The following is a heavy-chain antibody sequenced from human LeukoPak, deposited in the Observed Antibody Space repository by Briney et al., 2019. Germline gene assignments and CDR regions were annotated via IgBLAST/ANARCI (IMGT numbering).Heavy chain of an antibody. J-gene: IGHJ4*02. CDR2: ISGGAVST. CDR1: GFTFSNFA. V-gene: IGHV3-23*01. Sequence: PGGSLRLSCAASGFTFSNFAMTWVRQAPGKGLDWVSTISGGAVSTYYADSVKGRFTISRDNSKNTLFLQMNSLRVEDTAIYYCTKDPYCTGGNRYGAANDYWGQGTLVTVSS. D-gene: IGHD2-8*02. CDR3: TKDPYCTGGNRYGAANDY.